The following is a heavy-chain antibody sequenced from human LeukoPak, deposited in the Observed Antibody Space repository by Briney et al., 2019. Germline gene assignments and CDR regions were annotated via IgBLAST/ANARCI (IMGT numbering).Heavy chain of an antibody. D-gene: IGHD4-17*01. Sequence: IXCSGGRTYYAASVKRRFTISRDNSNNTLYLQMNSLRADDTAVYYCAKDPPNDYGDYVDAFDIWGQGTMVTVSS. CDR2: IXCSGGRT. CDR3: AKDPPNDYGDYVDAFDI. J-gene: IGHJ3*02. V-gene: IGHV3-23*01.